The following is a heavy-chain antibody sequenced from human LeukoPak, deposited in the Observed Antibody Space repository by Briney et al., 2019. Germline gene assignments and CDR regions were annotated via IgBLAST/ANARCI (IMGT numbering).Heavy chain of an antibody. V-gene: IGHV1-18*01. CDR2: ISAYNGNT. Sequence: ASVKVSCKASGYTFTSYGISWVRQAPGQGLEWMGWISAYNGNTNYAQKLQGRVTMTTDTSTSTAYMELRSLRSDDTAVYYCARDLFSGYDEEGYYFDYWGQGTLVTVSS. CDR1: GYTFTSYG. D-gene: IGHD5-12*01. CDR3: ARDLFSGYDEEGYYFDY. J-gene: IGHJ4*02.